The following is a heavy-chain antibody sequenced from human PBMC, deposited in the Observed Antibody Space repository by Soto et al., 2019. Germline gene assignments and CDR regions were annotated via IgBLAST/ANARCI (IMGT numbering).Heavy chain of an antibody. CDR1: GYKVSTWHNFTSYW. Sequence: GESLKISCMGSGYKVSTWHNFTSYWIAWVRQMPGEGLEWMGIIYPGDSDTRYSQSFQGQVTISADKSINSVYLQWSSLKASDTATYYCARRPRIAAPGNWFDPWGQGTLVTVSS. D-gene: IGHD6-13*01. CDR2: IYPGDSDT. CDR3: ARRPRIAAPGNWFDP. J-gene: IGHJ5*02. V-gene: IGHV5-51*01.